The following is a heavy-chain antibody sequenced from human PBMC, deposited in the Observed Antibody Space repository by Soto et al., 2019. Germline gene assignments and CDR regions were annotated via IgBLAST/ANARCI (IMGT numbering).Heavy chain of an antibody. CDR3: ARGDYYGSGSWENWFDP. D-gene: IGHD3-10*01. CDR2: MNPNSGNT. J-gene: IGHJ5*02. Sequence: ASVNVSCKASGYTFTSYDINWVRQATGQGLEWMGWMNPNSGNTGYAQKFQGRVTMTRNTSISTAYMELSSLRSEDTAVYYCARGDYYGSGSWENWFDPWGQGTLVTVSS. CDR1: GYTFTSYD. V-gene: IGHV1-8*01.